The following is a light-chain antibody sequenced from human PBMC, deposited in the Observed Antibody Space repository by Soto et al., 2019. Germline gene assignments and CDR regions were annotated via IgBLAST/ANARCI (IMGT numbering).Light chain of an antibody. Sequence: QSALTQPASVSGSPGQSITISCTGTSSDVGGYNYVSWYQQHPGKAPKLMIYXXXXXXXXXXXXXXGSKSGNTASLTISGLQAEDXAXYYCSSYTSSSTRVFGGGTKLTVL. V-gene: IGLV2-14*01. J-gene: IGLJ3*02. CDR1: SSDVGGYNY. CDR2: XXX. CDR3: SSYTSSSTRV.